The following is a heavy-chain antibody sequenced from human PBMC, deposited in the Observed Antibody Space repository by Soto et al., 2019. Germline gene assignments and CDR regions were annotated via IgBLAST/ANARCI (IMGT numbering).Heavy chain of an antibody. CDR2: INHSGST. CDR3: AREYRYSSSP. J-gene: IGHJ4*02. CDR1: GGSFSGYY. D-gene: IGHD6-6*01. V-gene: IGHV4-34*01. Sequence: PSETLSLTCAVYGGSFSGYYWSWIRQPPGKGLEWIGEINHSGSTNYNPSLKSRVTISVDMSKNQFSLKLSSVTAADTAVYYCAREYRYSSSPWGQGTLVTVSS.